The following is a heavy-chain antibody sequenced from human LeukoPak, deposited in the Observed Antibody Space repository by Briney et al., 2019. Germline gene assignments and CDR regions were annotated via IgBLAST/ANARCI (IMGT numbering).Heavy chain of an antibody. CDR1: GYTFTGYY. D-gene: IGHD3-22*01. Sequence: ASVKVSCKASGYTFTGYYMHWVRQAPGQGLEWMGWINPNSGGTNYAQKFQGRVTMTRDTSISTAYMELSRLRSDDTAVYYCARGGYYYDSSGELPYWGQGTLVTVSS. J-gene: IGHJ4*02. CDR3: ARGGYYYDSSGELPY. CDR2: INPNSGGT. V-gene: IGHV1-2*02.